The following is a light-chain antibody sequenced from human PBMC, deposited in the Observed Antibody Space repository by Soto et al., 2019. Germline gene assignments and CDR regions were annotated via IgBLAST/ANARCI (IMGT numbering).Light chain of an antibody. CDR1: QSVGSN. CDR2: GAS. CDR3: QQYNNWPLT. J-gene: IGKJ4*01. V-gene: IGKV3-15*01. Sequence: ERVMTQSPATLSVSPGERATLSCRASQSVGSNLAWYQQKPGQAPRLLIYGASTRATGIPARFSGSGSGTEFTLTISSLQSEDFAVYYCQQYNNWPLTFGGGNKVEIK.